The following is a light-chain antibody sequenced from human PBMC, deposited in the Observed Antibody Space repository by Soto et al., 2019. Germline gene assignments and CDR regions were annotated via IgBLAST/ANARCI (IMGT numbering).Light chain of an antibody. J-gene: IGKJ4*01. CDR3: QQSYSTPLS. CDR1: QSITHY. Sequence: DIQMTQSPSSRSASVGDRVTITCRASQSITHYLNWYQQKPGKAPKLLVYDASSLQSGVPSRFSGGGSGTAFTLTISSLQPEDFATYYCQQSYSTPLSFGGGTKVEIK. CDR2: DAS. V-gene: IGKV1-39*01.